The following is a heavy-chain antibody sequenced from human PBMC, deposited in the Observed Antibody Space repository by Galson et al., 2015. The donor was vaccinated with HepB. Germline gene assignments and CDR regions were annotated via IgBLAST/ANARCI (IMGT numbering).Heavy chain of an antibody. Sequence: SVKVSCKASGGTFSSYTISWVRQAPGQGLEWMGRIIPILGIANYAQKFQGRVTITADKSTSTAYMELSSLRSEDTAVYYCARSGSGDYASPAFDIWGQGTMVTVSS. D-gene: IGHD4-17*01. CDR2: IIPILGIA. V-gene: IGHV1-69*02. J-gene: IGHJ3*02. CDR3: ARSGSGDYASPAFDI. CDR1: GGTFSSYT.